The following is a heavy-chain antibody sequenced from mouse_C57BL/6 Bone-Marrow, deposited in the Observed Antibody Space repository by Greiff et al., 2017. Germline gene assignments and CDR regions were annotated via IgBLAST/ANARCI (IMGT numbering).Heavy chain of an antibody. CDR1: GYTFTSYW. V-gene: IGHV1-64*01. CDR2: IHPISGST. D-gene: IGHD2-1*01. J-gene: IGHJ2*01. CDR3: ARRDGIYVVDY. Sequence: VQLQQPGAELVKPGASVKLSCKASGYTFTSYWMHWVKQRPGQGLEWIGMIHPISGSTNYNEKFQSKATLTVDKSSSTAYMQLSSLTSEDSAVYYCARRDGIYVVDYWGQGTTLTVSS.